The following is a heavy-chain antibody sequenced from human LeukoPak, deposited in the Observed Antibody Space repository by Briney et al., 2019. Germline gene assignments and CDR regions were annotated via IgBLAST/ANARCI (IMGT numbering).Heavy chain of an antibody. CDR2: ISGSGSST. V-gene: IGHV3-23*01. CDR3: AKDLPYYYDSSGSGDAFDI. CDR1: GFIFSNYG. J-gene: IGHJ3*02. Sequence: GGSLRLSCAACGFIFSNYGMNWVRQAPGKGLDWVSRISGSGSSTYYAESVKGRVTISRDNSQNTLYLQMNSLRAEDTAIYYCAKDLPYYYDSSGSGDAFDIWGRGTMVTVST. D-gene: IGHD3-22*01.